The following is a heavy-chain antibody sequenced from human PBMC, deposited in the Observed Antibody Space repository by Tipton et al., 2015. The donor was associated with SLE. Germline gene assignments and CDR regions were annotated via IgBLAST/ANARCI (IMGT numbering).Heavy chain of an antibody. J-gene: IGHJ4*02. CDR2: IYYSGNT. CDR3: ARHEVSVTGTKGFDS. D-gene: IGHD1-1*01. Sequence: TLSLTCDVTGFSISSGYYWGWIRQPPGKGLEWIGNIYYSGNTFYNPSLKSRVTISVDASKNQYSLKLTSVTAADTAIYYCARHEVSVTGTKGFDSWGQGTQVTVSS. V-gene: IGHV4-38-2*01. CDR1: GFSISSGYY.